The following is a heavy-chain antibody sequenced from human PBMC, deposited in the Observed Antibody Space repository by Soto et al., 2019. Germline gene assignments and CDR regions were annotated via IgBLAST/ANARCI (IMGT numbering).Heavy chain of an antibody. CDR1: GFIFSTYP. Sequence: EVQLLESGGGLVQPGGSLRLSCAASGFIFSTYPMYWVRQAPGQGLEWVSSISGSGANTYYADSVRGRFTISRDNSKNILYLQMNSLRAEDTALYYCAKRGSGNNWFFDYWGQGTLVTVSS. CDR3: AKRGSGNNWFFDY. J-gene: IGHJ4*02. CDR2: ISGSGANT. V-gene: IGHV3-23*01. D-gene: IGHD1-1*01.